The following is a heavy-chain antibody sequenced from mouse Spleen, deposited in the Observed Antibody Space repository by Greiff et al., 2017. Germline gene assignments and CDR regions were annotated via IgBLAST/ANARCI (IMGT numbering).Heavy chain of an antibody. CDR3: TIITTMVDY. CDR1: GFNIKDDY. D-gene: IGHD1-1*02. J-gene: IGHJ2*01. Sequence: EVQLQQSGAELVRPGASVKLSCTASGFNIKDDYMHWVKQRPEQGLEWIGWIDPENGDTEYASKFQGKATITADTSSNTAYLQLSSLTSEDTAVYYCTIITTMVDYWGQGTTLTVSS. V-gene: IGHV14-4*01. CDR2: IDPENGDT.